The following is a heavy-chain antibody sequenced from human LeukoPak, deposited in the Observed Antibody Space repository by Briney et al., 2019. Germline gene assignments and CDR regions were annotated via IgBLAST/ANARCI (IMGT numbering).Heavy chain of an antibody. CDR1: GFSFSRYW. D-gene: IGHD6-19*01. CDR2: INWNGGST. J-gene: IGHJ4*02. V-gene: IGHV3-20*04. CDR3: ARTNSSGWYFDY. Sequence: GGSLRLSCAASGFSFSRYWLHWVRRAPGKGLEWVSGINWNGGSTGYADSVKGRFTISRDNAKNSLYLQMNSLRAEDTALYYCARTNSSGWYFDYWGQGTLVTVSS.